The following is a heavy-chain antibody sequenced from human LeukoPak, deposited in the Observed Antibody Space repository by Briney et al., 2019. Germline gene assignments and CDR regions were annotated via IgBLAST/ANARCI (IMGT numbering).Heavy chain of an antibody. J-gene: IGHJ4*02. CDR2: IWYDGSNK. Sequence: GRSLRLSCAAPGFTFSSYGMHWVRQAPGKGREWVAVIWYDGSNKYYADSVKGRFTISRDNSKNTLYLQMNSLRAEDTAVYYCARVEGYSYGPVRYWGQGTLVTVSS. CDR3: ARVEGYSYGPVRY. V-gene: IGHV3-33*01. CDR1: GFTFSSYG. D-gene: IGHD5-18*01.